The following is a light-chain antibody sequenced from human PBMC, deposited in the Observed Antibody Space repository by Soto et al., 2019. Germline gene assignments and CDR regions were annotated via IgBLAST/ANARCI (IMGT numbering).Light chain of an antibody. Sequence: DVQVTQSPSSLSASVGDRVTITCRASQSISSYLNWYQQKPGKAPNLLIHAASSLQSGVPSRFSGSGSGTDFTLTISSLQPEDFATYYCQQSHSSPLTFGQGTKVDIK. V-gene: IGKV1-39*01. J-gene: IGKJ1*01. CDR1: QSISSY. CDR2: AAS. CDR3: QQSHSSPLT.